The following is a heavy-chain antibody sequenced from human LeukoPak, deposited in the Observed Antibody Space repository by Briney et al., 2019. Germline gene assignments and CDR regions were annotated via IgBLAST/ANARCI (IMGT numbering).Heavy chain of an antibody. CDR3: ARDHRYFDL. J-gene: IGHJ2*01. V-gene: IGHV1-69*05. Sequence: ASVKVSCKASGGTFSSYAISWVRQAPGQGLEWMGGIIPIFGTANYAQKLQGRVTMTTDTSTSTAYMELRSLRSDDTAVYYCARDHRYFDLWGRGTLVTVSS. CDR2: IIPIFGTA. CDR1: GGTFSSYA.